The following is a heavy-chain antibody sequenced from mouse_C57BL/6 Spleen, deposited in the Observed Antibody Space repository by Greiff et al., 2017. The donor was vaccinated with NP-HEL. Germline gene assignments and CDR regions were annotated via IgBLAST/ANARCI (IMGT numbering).Heavy chain of an antibody. CDR2: INPSNGGT. D-gene: IGHD1-1*01. V-gene: IGHV1-53*01. CDR3: ARWGITTVVAGGDYAMDY. J-gene: IGHJ4*01. Sequence: QVHVKQPGTELVKPGASVKLSCKASGYTFTSYWMHWVKQRPGQGLEWIGNINPSNGGTNYNEKFKSKATLTVDKSSSTAYMQLSSLTSEDSAVYYCARWGITTVVAGGDYAMDYWGQGTSVTVSS. CDR1: GYTFTSYW.